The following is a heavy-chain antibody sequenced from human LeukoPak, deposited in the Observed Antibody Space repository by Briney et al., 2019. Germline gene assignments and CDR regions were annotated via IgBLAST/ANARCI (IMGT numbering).Heavy chain of an antibody. V-gene: IGHV3-48*01. J-gene: IGHJ4*02. Sequence: GGSLRLSCAASGFTFSSYSMNWVRQAPGKGLEWVSYISSSGSTIYYADSVKGRFTISRDNAKNSLYLQMNSLRAEDTAVYYCARDGGARDGYSLDYWGQGTLVAVSS. CDR3: ARDGGARDGYSLDY. D-gene: IGHD5-24*01. CDR1: GFTFSSYS. CDR2: ISSSGSTI.